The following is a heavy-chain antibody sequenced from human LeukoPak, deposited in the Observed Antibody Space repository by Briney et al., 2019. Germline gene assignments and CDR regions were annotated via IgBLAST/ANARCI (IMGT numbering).Heavy chain of an antibody. Sequence: GGSLRLSCAASGFSVSGNYMSWVRQAPGKGLEWVSIIYSSGSAYYADSVKGRFTISRDNSKNTLYLQMNSLRAEDTAVYYCARGDGMTTVITRGYFDLWGRGTLVTVSS. J-gene: IGHJ2*01. V-gene: IGHV3-66*01. CDR1: GFSVSGNY. CDR2: IYSSGSA. D-gene: IGHD4-23*01. CDR3: ARGDGMTTVITRGYFDL.